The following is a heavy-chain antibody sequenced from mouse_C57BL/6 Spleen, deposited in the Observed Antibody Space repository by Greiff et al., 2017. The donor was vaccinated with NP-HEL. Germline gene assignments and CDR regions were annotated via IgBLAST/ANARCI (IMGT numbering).Heavy chain of an antibody. CDR3: ARSGGSYYFDY. V-gene: IGHV1-80*01. D-gene: IGHD3-1*01. CDR2: IYPGDGDT. J-gene: IGHJ2*01. Sequence: QVHVKQSGAELVKPGASVKISCKASGYAFSSYWMNWVKQRPGKGLEWIGQIYPGDGDTNYNGKFKGKATLTADKSSSTAYMQLSSLTSEDSAVYFCARSGGSYYFDYWGQGTTLTVSS. CDR1: GYAFSSYW.